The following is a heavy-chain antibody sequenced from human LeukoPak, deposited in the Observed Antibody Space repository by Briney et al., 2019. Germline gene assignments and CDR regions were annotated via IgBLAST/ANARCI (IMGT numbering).Heavy chain of an antibody. J-gene: IGHJ5*02. CDR3: ARESQRDRGSNWLVDH. D-gene: IGHD1-26*01. Sequence: SETLSLTCTVSGGSISSYYWSWLRQPPGKGLEWIGYIYYTGSTNYNPSFKSRVTISVDTSKNQFSLKVNSLPAADTAVYYCARESQRDRGSNWLVDHRGQGTLVTVSS. CDR2: IYYTGST. V-gene: IGHV4-59*01. CDR1: GGSISSYY.